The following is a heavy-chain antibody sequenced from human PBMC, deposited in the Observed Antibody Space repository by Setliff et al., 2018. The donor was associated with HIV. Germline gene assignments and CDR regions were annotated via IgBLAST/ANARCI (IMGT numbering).Heavy chain of an antibody. D-gene: IGHD3-3*01. J-gene: IGHJ3*02. CDR2: TYKGGIT. Sequence: SETLSLTCTVSGSTSGVYYWTWIRHSAGKGLEWVGHTYKGGITNYNPSLKSRVSISSDAFKKQFSLRLTSVTAAVTAVYSCARVTYYDFWTEYGGAAFDIWGQGTKVTVSS. CDR3: ARVTYYDFWTEYGGAAFDI. V-gene: IGHV4-4*07. CDR1: GSTSGVYY.